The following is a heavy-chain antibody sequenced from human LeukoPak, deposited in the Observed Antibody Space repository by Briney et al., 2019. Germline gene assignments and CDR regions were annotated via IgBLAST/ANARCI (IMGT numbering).Heavy chain of an antibody. CDR1: GFTFGNYA. J-gene: IGHJ6*02. CDR2: ISGSGGNT. CDR3: AKVGNYYYYSGMDV. D-gene: IGHD1-14*01. Sequence: PGGSLRLSCVASGFTFGNYAMSWVRQAPRKGLEWVSAISGSGGNTYYADSVKGRFTISRDNSKNTLSLQMNSLRAEDTAVYYCAKVGNYYYYSGMDVWGQGTTVTVSS. V-gene: IGHV3-23*01.